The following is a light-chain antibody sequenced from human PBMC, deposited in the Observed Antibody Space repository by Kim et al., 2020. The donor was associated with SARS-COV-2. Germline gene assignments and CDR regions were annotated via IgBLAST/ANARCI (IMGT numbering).Light chain of an antibody. CDR1: KGINSY. CDR2: AAS. V-gene: IGKV1-9*01. CDR3: QQLNTYPLT. Sequence: AAEGDRVTITCRASKGINSYLAWYQQKSGKAPKLLFYAASTLQSGVPSRFSGSGSGTEFTLTINGLQPEDFATYYCQQLNTYPLTFGGGTKVDIK. J-gene: IGKJ4*01.